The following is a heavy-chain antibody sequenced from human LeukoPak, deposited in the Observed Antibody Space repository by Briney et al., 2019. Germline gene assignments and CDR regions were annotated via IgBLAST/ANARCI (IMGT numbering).Heavy chain of an antibody. J-gene: IGHJ4*02. V-gene: IGHV3-9*01. CDR2: ISWNSGSI. Sequence: PGGSLRLSCAASGFTFDDYAMHWVRQAPGKGLEWVSGISWNSGSIGYADSVKGRFTISRDNAKNSLYLQMNSLRAEDTALYYCAKALTPAAAGRDFGYWGQGTLVTVSS. D-gene: IGHD6-13*01. CDR3: AKALTPAAAGRDFGY. CDR1: GFTFDDYA.